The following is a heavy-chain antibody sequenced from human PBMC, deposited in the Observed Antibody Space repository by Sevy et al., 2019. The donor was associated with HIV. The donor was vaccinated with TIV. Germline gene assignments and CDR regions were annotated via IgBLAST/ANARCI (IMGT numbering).Heavy chain of an antibody. CDR2: ISYDGNNK. CDR3: ANDRGRVGGSFSYYYGMDV. J-gene: IGHJ6*02. Sequence: GGSLRLSCAASGFTFTSHGMHWVRQAPGKGPEWVAIISYDGNNKYYADSVKGRFLISRDNSNNTLYLQMNSLRAKDTALYYCANDRGRVGGSFSYYYGMDVWGQGTTVTVSS. D-gene: IGHD1-26*01. CDR1: GFTFTSHG. V-gene: IGHV3-30*18.